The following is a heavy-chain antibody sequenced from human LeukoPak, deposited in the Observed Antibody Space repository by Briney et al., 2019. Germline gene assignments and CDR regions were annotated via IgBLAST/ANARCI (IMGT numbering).Heavy chain of an antibody. CDR3: ARGLPHTQKYYFDY. V-gene: IGHV4-59*01. Sequence: SETLSLTCTVSGGSISSYYWSWIRQPPGKGLEWIGYIYYSGSTNYNPSLKSRVTISVDTSKNQFSLKLSSVTAADTAVYYCARGLPHTQKYYFDYWGQGTLVTVSS. CDR2: IYYSGST. J-gene: IGHJ4*02. CDR1: GGSISSYY. D-gene: IGHD3-16*01.